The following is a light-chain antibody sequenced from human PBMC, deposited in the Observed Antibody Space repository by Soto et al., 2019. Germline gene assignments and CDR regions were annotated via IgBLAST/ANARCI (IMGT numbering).Light chain of an antibody. CDR1: QSVTSSY. Sequence: ENVLTQSPGTLSLSPGERATLSCRASQSVTSSYLASYQQKPGQAPRLLIYSASSRATGVPDRFSGSGSATDFTLTISRVEPEDFAVYYCQQYGSSRNTFGQGTKVDIK. V-gene: IGKV3-20*01. CDR2: SAS. J-gene: IGKJ2*01. CDR3: QQYGSSRNT.